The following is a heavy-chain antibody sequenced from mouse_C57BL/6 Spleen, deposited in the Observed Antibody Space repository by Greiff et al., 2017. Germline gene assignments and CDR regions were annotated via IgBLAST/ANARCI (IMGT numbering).Heavy chain of an antibody. CDR1: GFTFSSYA. Sequence: DVKLVESGGGLVKPGGSLKLSCAASGFTFSSYAMSWVRQTPEKRLKWVATISDGGSYTYYPDNVKGRFTISRDNAKNNLYLQMSHLKSEDTAMYYCARGGGNYDYAMDYWGQGTSVTVSS. J-gene: IGHJ4*01. CDR2: ISDGGSYT. CDR3: ARGGGNYDYAMDY. D-gene: IGHD2-1*01. V-gene: IGHV5-4*03.